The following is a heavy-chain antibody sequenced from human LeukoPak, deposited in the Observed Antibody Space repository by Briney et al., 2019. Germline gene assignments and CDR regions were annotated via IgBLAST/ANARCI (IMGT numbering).Heavy chain of an antibody. D-gene: IGHD4-23*01. CDR1: GYTFTSNY. V-gene: IGHV1-46*01. CDR2: ISPSGGST. J-gene: IGHJ3*02. Sequence: ASVKVSCKAFGYTFTSNYMHWVRQAPGQGPEWMGVISPSGGSTTYAQKFQGRVTLTRDMSTSTDYMELRSLRSEDTAVYYCARRLGLRWDLQAFDIWGQGTMVTVPS. CDR3: ARRLGLRWDLQAFDI.